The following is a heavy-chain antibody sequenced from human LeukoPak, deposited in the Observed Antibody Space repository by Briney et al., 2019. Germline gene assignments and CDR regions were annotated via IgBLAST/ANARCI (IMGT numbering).Heavy chain of an antibody. V-gene: IGHV3-66*01. CDR2: IYSSGST. Sequence: GVPLTLLCAVSGFTDSINYMMCVRHAPGGALEGVSVIYSSGSTYYADSVKGRFTISRDNSKNALYLQMNSLRAEDTAVYYCARDRPPPTVYGMDVWGQGTTVTVS. CDR3: ARDRPPPTVYGMDV. D-gene: IGHD4-17*01. J-gene: IGHJ6*02. CDR1: GFTDSINY.